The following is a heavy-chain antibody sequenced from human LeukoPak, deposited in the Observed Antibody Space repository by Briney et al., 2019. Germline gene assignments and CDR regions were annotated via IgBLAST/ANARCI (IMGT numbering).Heavy chain of an antibody. J-gene: IGHJ4*02. CDR3: AHSHLIAVAGTFDY. D-gene: IGHD6-19*01. V-gene: IGHV2-5*01. Sequence: SGPTLVKPTQTLTLTCTFSGFSLSTRGVGVGWIRQPPGKALEWLALIYWNDDKRYSPSLKSRLTITKDTSKNQVVLTMTNMDPVDTATYYCAHSHLIAVAGTFDYWGQGTLVTVSS. CDR1: GFSLSTRGVG. CDR2: IYWNDDK.